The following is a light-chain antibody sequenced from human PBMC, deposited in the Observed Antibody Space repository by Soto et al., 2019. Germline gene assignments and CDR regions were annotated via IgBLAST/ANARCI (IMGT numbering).Light chain of an antibody. V-gene: IGKV3-15*01. J-gene: IGKJ1*01. CDR2: GAS. CDR3: QQYSNWPPWT. Sequence: EIVMTQSPATLSVSPGERVTLSCRASQSVSSTLAWYQQKPGQAPRLLIYGASTRATGISARFSGSGSGTEFTLTINSLQSDDFAAYYCQQYSNWPPWTFGQGTKVEIK. CDR1: QSVSST.